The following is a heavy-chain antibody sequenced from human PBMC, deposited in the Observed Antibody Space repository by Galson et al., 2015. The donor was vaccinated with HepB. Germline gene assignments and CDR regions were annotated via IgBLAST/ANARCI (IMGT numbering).Heavy chain of an antibody. CDR3: AREGPFERFLEWTPPDY. Sequence: SVKVSCKASGYTFTSYYMHWVRQAPGQGLEWMGIINPSGGSTSYAQKFQGRVTMTRDTSTSTVYMELSSLRSEDTAVYYCAREGPFERFLEWTPPDYWGQGTLVTVSS. CDR1: GYTFTSYY. CDR2: INPSGGST. J-gene: IGHJ4*02. V-gene: IGHV1-46*01. D-gene: IGHD3-3*01.